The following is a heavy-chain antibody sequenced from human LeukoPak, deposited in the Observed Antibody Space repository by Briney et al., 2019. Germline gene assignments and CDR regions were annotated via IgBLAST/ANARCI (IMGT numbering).Heavy chain of an antibody. Sequence: ASVKVSCKASGYTFTGYYMHWVRQAPGQGLEWMGWMNPNSGNTGYAQKFQGRVTITRNTSISTAYMELSSLRSEDTAVYYCARADSSSSDAFDIWGQGTMVTVSS. CDR2: MNPNSGNT. V-gene: IGHV1-8*03. CDR3: ARADSSSSDAFDI. J-gene: IGHJ3*02. D-gene: IGHD6-6*01. CDR1: GYTFTGYY.